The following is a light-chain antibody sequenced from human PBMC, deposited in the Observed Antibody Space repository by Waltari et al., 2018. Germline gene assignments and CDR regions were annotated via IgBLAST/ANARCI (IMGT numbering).Light chain of an antibody. CDR1: SSNIENNY. CDR3: LAWDASLSGWV. V-gene: IGLV1-47*01. CDR2: WNK. J-gene: IGLJ3*02. Sequence: QSVLTQPPSTSGTPGQAVTISCSGSSSNIENNYVYWYQQLPGTAPKLLVYWNKRRPSGLTDRFFASKSGTSASLAISGLRSEDEGDYYCLAWDASLSGWVFGGGTKVTVL.